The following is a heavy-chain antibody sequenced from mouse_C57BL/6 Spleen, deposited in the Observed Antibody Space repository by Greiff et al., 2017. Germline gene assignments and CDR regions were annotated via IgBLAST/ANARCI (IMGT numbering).Heavy chain of an antibody. D-gene: IGHD2-12*01. V-gene: IGHV1-50*01. J-gene: IGHJ2*01. Sequence: VQLQQSGAELVKPGASVKLSCKASGYTFTSYWMKWVKQRPGQGLEWIGEIDPSDSYTNYNQKFKGKATLTADTSSSTAYMQLRSLASEDSAVYYCARRGDDHGGWGKGATLTV. CDR2: IDPSDSYT. CDR3: ARRGDDHGG. CDR1: GYTFTSYW.